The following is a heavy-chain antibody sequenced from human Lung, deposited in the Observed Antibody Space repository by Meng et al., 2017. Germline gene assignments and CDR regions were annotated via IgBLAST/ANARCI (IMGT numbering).Heavy chain of an antibody. V-gene: IGHV3-21*01. Sequence: EVQLVESGGGLVKPGGARRLSCAASGFTCSSYSMNGGRQAPGKGLEWVSSISSSSTYADSVKGRFTISRDNAKNSLYLQMNSLRAEDTAVYYCARGRVVVAATPSDYWGQGTLVTVSS. CDR1: GFTCSSYS. CDR3: ARGRVVVAATPSDY. CDR2: ISSSST. J-gene: IGHJ4*02. D-gene: IGHD2-15*01.